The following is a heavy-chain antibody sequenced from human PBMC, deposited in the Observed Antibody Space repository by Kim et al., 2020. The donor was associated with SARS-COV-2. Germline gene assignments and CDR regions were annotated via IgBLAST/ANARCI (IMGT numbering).Heavy chain of an antibody. CDR1: GGSISSSSYY. D-gene: IGHD3-10*01. J-gene: IGHJ4*02. CDR3: ASWEELYYFDY. V-gene: IGHV4-39*07. Sequence: SETLSLTCTVSGGSISSSSYYWGWIRQPPGKGLEWIGSIYYSGSTYYNPSLKSRVTISVDTSKNQFSLKLSSVTAADTAVYYCASWEELYYFDYWGQGT. CDR2: IYYSGST.